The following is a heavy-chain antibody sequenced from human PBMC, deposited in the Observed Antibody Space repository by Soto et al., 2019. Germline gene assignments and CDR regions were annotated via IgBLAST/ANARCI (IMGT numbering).Heavy chain of an antibody. CDR1: GFTFSSYG. CDR2: ISYDGSNK. V-gene: IGHV3-30*18. Sequence: QVQLVESGGGVVQPGRSLRLSCAASGFTFSSYGMHWVRQAPGKGLEWVAVISYDGSNKYYADSVKGRFTISRDNSKNTRYRERNSVRAEDTAVYYCAKEGYYDSSGYPRDYFAYWGQGALVTVSS. D-gene: IGHD3-22*01. J-gene: IGHJ4*02. CDR3: AKEGYYDSSGYPRDYFAY.